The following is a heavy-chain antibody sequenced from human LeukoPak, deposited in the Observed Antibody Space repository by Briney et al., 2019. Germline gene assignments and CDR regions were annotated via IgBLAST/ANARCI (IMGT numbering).Heavy chain of an antibody. J-gene: IGHJ4*02. V-gene: IGHV4-4*09. CDR1: GGSISSYY. CDR2: IYTSGST. CDR3: ARQRYGSGSSFDY. D-gene: IGHD3-10*01. Sequence: SETLSLTCAVSGGSISSYYWSWIRQPPGKGLEWIGYIYTSGSTNYNPSLKSRVTISVDTSKNQFSLKLSSVTAADTAVYYCARQRYGSGSSFDYWGQGTLVTVSS.